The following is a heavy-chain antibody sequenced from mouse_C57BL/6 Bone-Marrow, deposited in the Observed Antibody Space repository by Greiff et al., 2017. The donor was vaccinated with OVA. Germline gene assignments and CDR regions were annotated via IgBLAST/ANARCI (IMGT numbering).Heavy chain of an antibody. Sequence: QVQLKESGAELARPGASVKLSCKASGYTFTSYGISWVKQRTGQGLEWIGEIYPRSGNTYYNEKFKGKATLTADKSSSTAYMELRSLTSEDSAVYFCATVVGPYYFDYWGQGTTLTVSS. J-gene: IGHJ2*01. CDR1: GYTFTSYG. CDR3: ATVVGPYYFDY. D-gene: IGHD1-1*01. V-gene: IGHV1-81*01. CDR2: IYPRSGNT.